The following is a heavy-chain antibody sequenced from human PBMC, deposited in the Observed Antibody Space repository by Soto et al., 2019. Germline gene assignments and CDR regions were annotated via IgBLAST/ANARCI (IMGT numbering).Heavy chain of an antibody. V-gene: IGHV2-5*02. D-gene: IGHD3-3*01. Sequence: QIPLNESGPTQVKPRQTLTLTCTFSGFSLTTSGVGVGWIRQSPGKAPEWLALIYWDDDKRYSPSLKSRLTITKDTSKNHVVLTMADLDPADTATYYCAHRVLRTVFGLVTPTAIYFDFWGQGTPVAVSS. CDR3: AHRVLRTVFGLVTPTAIYFDF. CDR1: GFSLTTSGVG. J-gene: IGHJ4*02. CDR2: IYWDDDK.